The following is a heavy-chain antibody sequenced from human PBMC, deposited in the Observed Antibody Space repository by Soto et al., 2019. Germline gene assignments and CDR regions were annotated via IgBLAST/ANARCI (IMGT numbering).Heavy chain of an antibody. V-gene: IGHV4-31*03. CDR3: ARLDSSGYYYGYYFDY. CDR2: IYYSGST. D-gene: IGHD3-22*01. CDR1: GGSISSGGYY. J-gene: IGHJ4*02. Sequence: PXETLSLTCTVSGGSISSGGYYWSWIRQHRGKGLEWIGYIYYSGSTYYNPSLKSRVTISVDTSKDQFSLKLSSVTAADTAVYYCARLDSSGYYYGYYFDYWGQGTLVTVSS.